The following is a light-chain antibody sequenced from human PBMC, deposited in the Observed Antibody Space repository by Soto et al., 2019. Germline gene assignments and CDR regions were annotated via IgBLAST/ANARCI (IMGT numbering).Light chain of an antibody. V-gene: IGKV3-20*01. CDR1: QSVSSSS. J-gene: IGKJ2*01. CDR3: QQYGTSPYT. Sequence: EIVLTQSPGTLSLSPGERATLYCRASQSVSSSSLAWYQQKPGQAPRLLIYGASSRATGIPDRFSGSGSGTDFTLTITRLEPEDFAVYYCQQYGTSPYTVGQGTKLELK. CDR2: GAS.